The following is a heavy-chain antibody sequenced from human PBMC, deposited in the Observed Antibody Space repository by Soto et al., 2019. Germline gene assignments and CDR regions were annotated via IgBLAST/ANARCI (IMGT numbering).Heavy chain of an antibody. CDR1: GYTFTSYA. CDR2: INTNTGNP. D-gene: IGHD6-6*01. J-gene: IGHJ1*01. CDR3: ARGTRFGHIAARRGYFQH. V-gene: IGHV7-4-1*02. Sequence: ASVKVSCKASGYTFTSYAMNWVRQAPGQGLEWMGWINTNTGNPTYAQGFTGRFVFSLDTSVSTAYLQISSLKAEDTAVYYCARGTRFGHIAARRGYFQHWGQGTLVTVSS.